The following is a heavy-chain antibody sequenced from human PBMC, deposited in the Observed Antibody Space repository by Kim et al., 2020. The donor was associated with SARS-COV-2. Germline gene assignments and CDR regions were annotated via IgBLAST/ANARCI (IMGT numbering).Heavy chain of an antibody. CDR3: AKDLRGYSGYYYYGMDV. V-gene: IGHV3-30*02. D-gene: IGHD5-12*01. J-gene: IGHJ6*02. Sequence: VKGLFTISRDNSKNTLYLQMNSLRAEDTAVYYCAKDLRGYSGYYYYGMDVWGQGTTVTVSS.